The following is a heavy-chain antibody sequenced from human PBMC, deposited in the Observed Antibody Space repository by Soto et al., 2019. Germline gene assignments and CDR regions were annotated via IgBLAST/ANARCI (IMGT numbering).Heavy chain of an antibody. J-gene: IGHJ4*02. V-gene: IGHV1-2*02. Sequence: ASGKGSCNASGYTFTDHYMHWVRQAPGQGLEWRGCLDPNSGATNYAQRFQGRVTMTSDTSISTAYMELSRLTSDDTDIYYCVRDLAALYDSSGYYLDYWGQGSLVPVSS. CDR3: VRDLAALYDSSGYYLDY. D-gene: IGHD3-22*01. CDR2: LDPNSGAT. CDR1: GYTFTDHY.